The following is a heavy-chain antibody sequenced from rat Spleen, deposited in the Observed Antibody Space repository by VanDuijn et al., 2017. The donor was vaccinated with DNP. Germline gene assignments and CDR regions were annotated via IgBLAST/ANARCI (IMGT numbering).Heavy chain of an antibody. Sequence: EVQLVESGGGPVQPGRSLKLSCVASGFIFSNYWMTWIRQAPGKGLEWVATISTSGSRAYYPDSVKGRFTVSRDNAKSTLYLQMDSLRSEDTATYYCARHGTENWFAYWGQGTLVTVSS. V-gene: IGHV5-31*01. CDR1: GFIFSNYW. J-gene: IGHJ3*01. CDR3: ARHGTENWFAY. D-gene: IGHD1-11*01. CDR2: ISTSGSRA.